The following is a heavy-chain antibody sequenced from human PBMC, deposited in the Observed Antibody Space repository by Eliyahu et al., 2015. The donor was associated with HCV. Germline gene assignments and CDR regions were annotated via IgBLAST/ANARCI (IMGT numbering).Heavy chain of an antibody. J-gene: IGHJ6*02. D-gene: IGHD6-13*01. V-gene: IGHV3-11*06. CDR1: GFTFNDFY. CDR2: ITSSSSYT. Sequence: QVQLVESGGGLVKPGGSLRLSCAASGFTFNDFYMSWIRQAPGKGLEWVSDITSSSSYTTYADSVKGRFTISRDNAKNSLFLQMNSLRAEDTAIYYCARQAAAGTQFYYNGMDVWGQGTTVTVSS. CDR3: ARQAAAGTQFYYNGMDV.